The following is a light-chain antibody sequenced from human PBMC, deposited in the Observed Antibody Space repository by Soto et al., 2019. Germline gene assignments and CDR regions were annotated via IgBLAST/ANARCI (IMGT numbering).Light chain of an antibody. Sequence: DIQMTQSPSTLSGSVGDRVTITCRASQTISSWLAWYQQKPGKAPKLLIYNASTLKSGVPSRFSGSGSGTDFPLTISSLQPDDFATYYCQHYNSYSEAFGQGNKVELK. V-gene: IGKV1-5*03. CDR3: QHYNSYSEA. CDR2: NAS. CDR1: QTISSW. J-gene: IGKJ1*01.